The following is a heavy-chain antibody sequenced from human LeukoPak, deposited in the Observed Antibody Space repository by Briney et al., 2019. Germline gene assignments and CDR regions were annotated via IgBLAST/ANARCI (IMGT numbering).Heavy chain of an antibody. CDR3: ARDPVAAAGTGPFDY. V-gene: IGHV3-66*01. CDR2: IYSGGST. CDR1: GFTVSSNY. J-gene: IGHJ4*02. D-gene: IGHD6-13*01. Sequence: GGSLRLSCAASGFTVSSNYMSWVRQAPGKGLEWVSVIYSGGSTYYADSVKGGFTISRDSSKNTLYLQMNSLRAEDTAVYYCARDPVAAAGTGPFDYWGQGTLVTVSS.